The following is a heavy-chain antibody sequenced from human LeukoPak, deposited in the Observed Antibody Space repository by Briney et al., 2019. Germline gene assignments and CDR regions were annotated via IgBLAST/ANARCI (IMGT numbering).Heavy chain of an antibody. J-gene: IGHJ4*02. V-gene: IGHV1-2*02. Sequence: SVKVSCKASGYTFTGYYVHWVRQAPGQGLEWMGWINPNSGGTNYAQKFQGRVTMTRDTSISTAYMELSRLRSDDTAVYYCARDRVGAGDYFDYWGQGTLVTVSS. D-gene: IGHD1-26*01. CDR1: GYTFTGYY. CDR3: ARDRVGAGDYFDY. CDR2: INPNSGGT.